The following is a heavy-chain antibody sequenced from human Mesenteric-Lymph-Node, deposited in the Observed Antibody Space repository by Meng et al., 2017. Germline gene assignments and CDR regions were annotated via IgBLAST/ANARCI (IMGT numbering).Heavy chain of an antibody. D-gene: IGHD4-17*01. J-gene: IGHJ4*02. V-gene: IGHV3-7*01. CDR3: VRDYGNY. Sequence: GESLKISCAASGFTLSTYWMSWVRQAPGKGLEWVGNIKPDGSQSYYVDSVKGRFTISRDNAKNSLYLQMNSLRADDTAVYYCVRDYGNYWGQGTLVTVSS. CDR1: GFTLSTYW. CDR2: IKPDGSQS.